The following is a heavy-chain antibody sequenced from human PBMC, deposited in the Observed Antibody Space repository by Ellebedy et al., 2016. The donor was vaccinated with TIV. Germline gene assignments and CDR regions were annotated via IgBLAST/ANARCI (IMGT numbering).Heavy chain of an antibody. J-gene: IGHJ4*02. Sequence: ASVKVSCXASGYTFTSYGISWVRQAPGQGLEWMGWISAYNGNTNYAQKLQGRVTMTTDTSTSTAYMELRSLRSDDTAVYYCARGAGGNPPWDFDYWGQGTLVTVSS. CDR2: ISAYNGNT. V-gene: IGHV1-18*01. CDR3: ARGAGGNPPWDFDY. D-gene: IGHD4-23*01. CDR1: GYTFTSYG.